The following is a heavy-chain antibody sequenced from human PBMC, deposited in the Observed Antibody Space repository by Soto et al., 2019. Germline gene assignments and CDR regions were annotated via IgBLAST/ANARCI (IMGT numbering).Heavy chain of an antibody. CDR1: EYTFTSYT. V-gene: IGHV1-3*01. J-gene: IGHJ4*02. D-gene: IGHD6-19*01. CDR3: ARSGYSSGWYDY. CDR2: INAGNGNT. Sequence: QVQLVQSGAEVKKPGASVKVSCKASEYTFTSYTLHWVRQAAGQRLEWMGWINAGNGNTRFSQKFQGRVTITRDTSASTAYLELCSLTSEDTAVYYCARSGYSSGWYDYWGQGTLVTVSS.